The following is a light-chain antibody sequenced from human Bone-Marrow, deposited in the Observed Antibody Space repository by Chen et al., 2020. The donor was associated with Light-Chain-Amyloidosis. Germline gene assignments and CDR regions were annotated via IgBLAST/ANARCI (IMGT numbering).Light chain of an antibody. J-gene: IGKJ4*01. Sequence: DIQMTQSPSSLSVSVGDRVTLTCRASQAIGNFLAWYQQRPGKVPEILIYAASTLQPGVPSRFSGSGSETLFTLTITSLQPEDVATYYCQTYNTAPHLTFGGGTKVEIK. CDR2: AAS. CDR3: QTYNTAPHLT. CDR1: QAIGNF. V-gene: IGKV1-27*01.